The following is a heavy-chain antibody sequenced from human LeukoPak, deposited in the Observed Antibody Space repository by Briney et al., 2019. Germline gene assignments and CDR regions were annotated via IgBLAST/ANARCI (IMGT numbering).Heavy chain of an antibody. D-gene: IGHD6-19*01. CDR1: GFNFRDHW. CDR3: VKNDGWFHLAQ. V-gene: IGHV3-7*03. J-gene: IGHJ4*02. CDR2: IKTDGSET. Sequence: GSLRLSCAASGFNFRDHWMDWVRQAPGKGLEWVGHIKTDGSETYYLDSLKGRISISRDNTNNALYLQMNSLRVEDTALYYCVKNDGWFHLAQWGQGTLVTVSS.